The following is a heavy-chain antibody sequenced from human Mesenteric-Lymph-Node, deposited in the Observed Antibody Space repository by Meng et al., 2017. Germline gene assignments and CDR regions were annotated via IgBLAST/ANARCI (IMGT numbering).Heavy chain of an antibody. CDR2: IYYSGST. CDR3: ARDRLIVAHRIIHYYGMDV. V-gene: IGHV4-39*07. CDR1: GGSISSSSYY. J-gene: IGHJ6*02. Sequence: SETLSLTCTVSGGSISSSSYYWGWIRQPPGKGLEWIGSIYYSGSTYYNPSLKSRVTISVDTSKNQFSLKLSSVTAADTAVYYCARDRLIVAHRIIHYYGMDVWGQGTLVTVSS. D-gene: IGHD5-12*01.